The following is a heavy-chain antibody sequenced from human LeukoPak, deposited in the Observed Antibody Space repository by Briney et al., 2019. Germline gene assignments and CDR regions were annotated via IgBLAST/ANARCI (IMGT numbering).Heavy chain of an antibody. J-gene: IGHJ4*02. Sequence: GGSLRLSCVASGFSFTTYWMSWVRQAPGKGLEWVANINQDGTEKYYVDSVKGRFTISRDNGKNSLYLQMNSLRVEDTAVYYCAKDRSIGTYYTFDHWGQGTLVTVSS. CDR2: INQDGTEK. D-gene: IGHD1-26*01. CDR3: AKDRSIGTYYTFDH. V-gene: IGHV3-7*01. CDR1: GFSFTTYW.